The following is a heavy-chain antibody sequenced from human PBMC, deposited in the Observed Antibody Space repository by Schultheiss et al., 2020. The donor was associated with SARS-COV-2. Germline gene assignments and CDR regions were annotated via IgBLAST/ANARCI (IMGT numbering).Heavy chain of an antibody. J-gene: IGHJ3*02. D-gene: IGHD4-23*01. CDR2: IYYSGST. CDR3: ARVGNSVALGAFDI. V-gene: IGHV4-30-4*07. CDR1: GGSISSGSYY. Sequence: SQTLSLTCTVSGGSISSGSYYWSWIRQPPGKGLEWIGYIYYSGSTYYNPSLKSRVTISVDRSKNQFSLKLSSVTAADTAVYYCARVGNSVALGAFDIWGQGTMVTVSS.